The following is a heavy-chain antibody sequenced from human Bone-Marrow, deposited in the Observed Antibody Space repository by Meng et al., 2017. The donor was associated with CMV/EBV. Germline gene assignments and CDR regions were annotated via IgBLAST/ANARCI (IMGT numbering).Heavy chain of an antibody. CDR2: ITYDGSNK. Sequence: GESLKISCAASGFTFSSYAMHWVRQAPGKGLEWVAVITYDGSNKYYADSVKGRFTNSRDNSKNTLDLQMNSLRGEDTAVYYCARGGVPAAPPGYYGMEVWGRGTTVTVSS. J-gene: IGHJ6*02. V-gene: IGHV3-30-3*01. CDR1: GFTFSSYA. D-gene: IGHD2-2*01. CDR3: ARGGVPAAPPGYYGMEV.